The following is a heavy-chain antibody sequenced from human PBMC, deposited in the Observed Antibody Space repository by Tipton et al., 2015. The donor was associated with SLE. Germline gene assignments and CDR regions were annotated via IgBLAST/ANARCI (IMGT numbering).Heavy chain of an antibody. Sequence: QSGAEVKKAGESLKISCKASGYSFTSYWIGWVRQVPGKGLEWMGIIYPGDSDTRYSPSFQGQVTISADKSITTAYMQWSSLKASDTAMYYCASPPQLTGDGTVFDIWGQGTMVTVSS. CDR3: ASPPQLTGDGTVFDI. D-gene: IGHD3-9*01. CDR1: GYSFTSYW. J-gene: IGHJ3*02. V-gene: IGHV5-51*03. CDR2: IYPGDSDT.